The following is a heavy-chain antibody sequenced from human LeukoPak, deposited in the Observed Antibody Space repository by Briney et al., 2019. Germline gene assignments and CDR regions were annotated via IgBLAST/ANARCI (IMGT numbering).Heavy chain of an antibody. CDR2: ISSRGDI. D-gene: IGHD6-13*01. CDR1: GFTFSTYS. CDR3: ARGYGSSWLHS. Sequence: GGSLRLSCAASGFTFSTYSMNWVRQAPGKGLEWVSYISSRGDIYYADSVKGRFTISRDNAKNSLYLQMNSLRVEDTAVYYCARGYGSSWLHSWGPGTLVTVSS. V-gene: IGHV3-21*05. J-gene: IGHJ5*02.